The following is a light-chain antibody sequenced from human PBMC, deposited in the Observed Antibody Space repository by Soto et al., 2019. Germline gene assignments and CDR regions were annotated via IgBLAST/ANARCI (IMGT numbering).Light chain of an antibody. Sequence: EIVMTQSPATLSVSPGERATLSCRASQSVSSNLAWYQQKPGQAPRLLIYGASTRATGITARFSGSGSGTEFTLTVSSLQSEDVAVYYCQQYNNWPQWTFGPGTKVEIK. CDR1: QSVSSN. CDR2: GAS. J-gene: IGKJ1*01. CDR3: QQYNNWPQWT. V-gene: IGKV3-15*01.